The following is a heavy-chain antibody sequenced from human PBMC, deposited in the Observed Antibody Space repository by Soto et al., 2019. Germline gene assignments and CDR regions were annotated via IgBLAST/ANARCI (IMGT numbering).Heavy chain of an antibody. Sequence: PGGSLRLSCAVSGFTFSTYDMSWVRQAPGKGLEWVSAISAGGDITYYADSVKGRFTISRDNSKNTLYLQMNSLRAEDTAGYYCEKESDIVVVVADNWFDPWGQGTLVTVSS. J-gene: IGHJ5*02. D-gene: IGHD2-15*01. CDR2: ISAGGDIT. V-gene: IGHV3-23*01. CDR1: GFTFSTYD. CDR3: EKESDIVVVVADNWFDP.